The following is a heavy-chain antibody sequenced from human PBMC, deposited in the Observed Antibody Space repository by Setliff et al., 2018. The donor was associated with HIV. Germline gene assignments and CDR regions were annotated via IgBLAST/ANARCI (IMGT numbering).Heavy chain of an antibody. CDR3: ASARIPTGGTSTSFDY. CDR1: GFTFSSYW. V-gene: IGHV3-7*01. Sequence: GGSLRLSCADSGFTFSSYWMSWVRQAPGKGLEWVANIKQDGSEKYYVDSVKGRFTISRDNAKNTLYVQVNSLRPEDTGVYYCASARIPTGGTSTSFDYWGQGTLVTVSS. D-gene: IGHD1-1*01. J-gene: IGHJ4*02. CDR2: IKQDGSEK.